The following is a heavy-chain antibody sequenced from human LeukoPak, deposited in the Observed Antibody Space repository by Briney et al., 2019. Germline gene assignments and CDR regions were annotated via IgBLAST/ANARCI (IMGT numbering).Heavy chain of an antibody. CDR3: ARQGGLGNYATGSWFDP. CDR2: IWYDGSNK. CDR1: GFTFSSYG. Sequence: GGSLRLSCAASGFTFSSYGMHWVRQAPGKGLEWVAVIWYDGSNKYYADSVKGRFTISRDNSKNTLYLQMDSLRAEDTAMYYCARQGGLGNYATGSWFDPWGQGTLVTVSS. D-gene: IGHD1-7*01. J-gene: IGHJ5*02. V-gene: IGHV3-33*01.